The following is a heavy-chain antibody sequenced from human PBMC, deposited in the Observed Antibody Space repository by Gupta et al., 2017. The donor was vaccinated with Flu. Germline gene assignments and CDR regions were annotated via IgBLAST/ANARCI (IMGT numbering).Heavy chain of an antibody. J-gene: IGHJ6*02. CDR3: ARDGFAATITGEGGGMDV. D-gene: IGHD5-12*01. CDR1: GFTFSSYG. V-gene: IGHV3-33*01. Sequence: QVQLVESGGGVVQPGRSLSISCAASGFTFSSYGMHWVRQAPGKGLEWVAVIWYDGSNKYYADSVKGRFTISRDNSKNTLYLQMNSLRAEDTAVYYCARDGFAATITGEGGGMDVWGQGTTVTVSS. CDR2: IWYDGSNK.